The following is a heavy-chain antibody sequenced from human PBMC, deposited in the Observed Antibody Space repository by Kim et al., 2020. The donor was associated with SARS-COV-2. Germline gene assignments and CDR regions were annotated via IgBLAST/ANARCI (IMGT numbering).Heavy chain of an antibody. CDR3: ARDDDF. CDR1: GFIVSSNH. Sequence: GGSLRLSCAASGFIVSSNHMNWVRQAPGKGLEWVSVIYSGGSTYYADSVTGRFTISRDNSKNTVYLQINSLRVEDTAVYYCARDDDFWGQGTLVAVFS. V-gene: IGHV3-53*01. J-gene: IGHJ4*02. CDR2: IYSGGST.